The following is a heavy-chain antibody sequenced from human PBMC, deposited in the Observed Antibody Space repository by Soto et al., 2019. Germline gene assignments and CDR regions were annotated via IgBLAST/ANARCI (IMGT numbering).Heavy chain of an antibody. CDR1: GFTFSDHY. CDR2: TRNKTKGYTT. V-gene: IGHV3-72*01. CDR3: AQIERAKHYGMDV. Sequence: GGSLRLSCTASGFTFSDHYMDWARQAPGKGLEWVGRTRNKTKGYTTEYAASVKGRVTISRDDSKTSLYLQMNSLKSEDTAVYYCAQIERAKHYGMDVWGQGTTVTVSS. J-gene: IGHJ6*02.